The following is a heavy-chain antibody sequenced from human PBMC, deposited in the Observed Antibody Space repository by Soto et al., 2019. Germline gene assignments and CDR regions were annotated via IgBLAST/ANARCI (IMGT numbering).Heavy chain of an antibody. CDR2: ISAYNGST. CDR1: GYTFSSYQ. V-gene: IGHV1-18*01. Sequence: QVQLVQFGAEVKKPGFSLKVSCKASGYTFSSYQISWVRQAPGQGLEWMGWISAYNGSTNYAQKLQGRVTMTTDRSTSTAYMELRILRSDDTAVDYCARDCPPTDYWGQGTLVTVSS. J-gene: IGHJ4*02. CDR3: ARDCPPTDY.